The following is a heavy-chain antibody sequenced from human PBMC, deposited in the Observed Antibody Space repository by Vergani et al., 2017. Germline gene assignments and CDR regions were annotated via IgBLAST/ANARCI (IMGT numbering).Heavy chain of an antibody. V-gene: IGHV1-69*01. D-gene: IGHD1-26*01. CDR1: GGTFSSYA. J-gene: IGHJ3*02. Sequence: QVQLVQSGAEVKKPGSSVKVSCKASGGTFSSYAISWVRQAPGQGLEWMGGIIPIFGTANYAQKFQGRVTITADESTSTAYMELSSLRSENTALYYFARRIVGVARAFDIWGQGTMVTVSS. CDR2: IIPIFGTA. CDR3: ARRIVGVARAFDI.